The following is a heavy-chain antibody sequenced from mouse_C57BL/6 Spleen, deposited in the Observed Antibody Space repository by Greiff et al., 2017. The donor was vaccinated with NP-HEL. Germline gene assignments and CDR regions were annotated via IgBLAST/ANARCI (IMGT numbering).Heavy chain of an antibody. CDR1: GFTFSDYG. Sequence: VQGVASGGGLVKPGGSLKLSCAASGFTFSDYGMHWVRQAPEKGLEWVAYISSGSSTIYYADTVKGRFTISRDHAKNTLFLQMTSLRSEDTAMYYCARPGGYPFAYWGQGTLVTVSA. J-gene: IGHJ3*01. D-gene: IGHD2-2*01. CDR3: ARPGGYPFAY. V-gene: IGHV5-17*01. CDR2: ISSGSSTI.